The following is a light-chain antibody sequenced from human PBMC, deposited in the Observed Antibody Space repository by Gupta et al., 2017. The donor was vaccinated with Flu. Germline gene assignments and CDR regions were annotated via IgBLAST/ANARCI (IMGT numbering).Light chain of an antibody. CDR1: QSLLYSSNNLNY. Sequence: DIVLTQSPDSVAVSLGERATINCKSSQSLLYSSNNLNYLAWYQQKPGQPPKLLIYWASTRESGVPDRFSGSWSRTDFTLTISSLQPEYVAVYYCQQCYNTWTFGQGTKVEIK. CDR2: WAS. J-gene: IGKJ1*01. V-gene: IGKV4-1*01. CDR3: QQCYNTWT.